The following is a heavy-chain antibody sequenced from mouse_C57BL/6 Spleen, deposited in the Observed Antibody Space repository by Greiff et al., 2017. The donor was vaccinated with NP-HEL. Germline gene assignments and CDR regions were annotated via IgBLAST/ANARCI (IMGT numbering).Heavy chain of an antibody. CDR2: IWGDGST. CDR3: AKQKDYYYAYYFDY. CDR1: GFSLTSYG. Sequence: VQRVESGPGLVAPSKSLSITCTVSGFSLTSYGVSWVRQPPGKGLEWLGVIWGDGSTNYYSAIISRPSISKDNSKSQVFLKLNSLQTDDTATYYCAKQKDYYYAYYFDYWGQGTTLTVSS. J-gene: IGHJ2*01. D-gene: IGHD1-1*01. V-gene: IGHV2-3*01.